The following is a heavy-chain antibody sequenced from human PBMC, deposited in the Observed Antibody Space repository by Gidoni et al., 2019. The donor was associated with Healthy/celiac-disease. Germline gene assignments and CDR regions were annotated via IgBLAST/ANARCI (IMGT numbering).Heavy chain of an antibody. Sequence: EVQLVESGGGLVQTGGSLRLSCAASGVIFSQDAMYWVRQAPGKGLAWVSDLSTSSSPIYYADSVKGRFNLSRDNANNSLYLQMNSLRADDTAVYYCARDRKDYCDYYFDFWGQGPLVTVSS. V-gene: IGHV3-48*01. CDR1: GVIFSQDA. D-gene: IGHD4-17*01. CDR3: ARDRKDYCDYYFDF. J-gene: IGHJ4*02. CDR2: LSTSSSPI.